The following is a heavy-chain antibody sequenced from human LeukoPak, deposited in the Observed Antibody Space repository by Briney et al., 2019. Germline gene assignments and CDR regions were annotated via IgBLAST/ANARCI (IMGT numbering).Heavy chain of an antibody. CDR1: GYAFSSYG. D-gene: IGHD3-10*01. J-gene: IGHJ4*02. Sequence: ASVKVSCKASGYAFSSYGFSWVRQAPGQGLEWMGWISSYDGNTKSVEKLQGRVAVTTDTSTSTAYMELRSLRSDDTAVYYCARDAYGSGKGYFDYWGQGTLVTVSS. CDR2: ISSYDGNT. V-gene: IGHV1-18*01. CDR3: ARDAYGSGKGYFDY.